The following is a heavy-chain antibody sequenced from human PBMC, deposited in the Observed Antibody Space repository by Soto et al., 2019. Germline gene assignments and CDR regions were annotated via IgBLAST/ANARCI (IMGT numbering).Heavy chain of an antibody. J-gene: IGHJ4*02. V-gene: IGHV3-30-3*01. D-gene: IGHD3-16*01. Sequence: QVQLVGSGGGVVQPGTSLRLSCAASGFTFSIYAMHWVRQAPEKGLEWVAAISSAGTNKNHAYSVRGRFSISRDNSNNMLHLQMDNMRVDDTAVYYCVRSNSEAGWGQFDYWGQGTLVTVSS. CDR1: GFTFSIYA. CDR3: VRSNSEAGWGQFDY. CDR2: ISSAGTNK.